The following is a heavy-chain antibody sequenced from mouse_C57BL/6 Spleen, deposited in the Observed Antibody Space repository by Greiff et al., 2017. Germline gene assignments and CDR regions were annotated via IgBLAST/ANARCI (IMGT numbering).Heavy chain of an antibody. V-gene: IGHV3-6*01. CDR1: GYSITSGYY. Sequence: EVKLMESGPGLVKPSQSLSLTCSVTGYSITSGYYWNWIRQSPGNKLEWRGYISYDGSNNYNPSLKNRITITRDTSKNEFFLRLNSVTTEDTATYYCAREDATVIAPGDAMDYWGQGTSVTVSS. CDR2: ISYDGSN. J-gene: IGHJ4*01. CDR3: AREDATVIAPGDAMDY. D-gene: IGHD1-1*01.